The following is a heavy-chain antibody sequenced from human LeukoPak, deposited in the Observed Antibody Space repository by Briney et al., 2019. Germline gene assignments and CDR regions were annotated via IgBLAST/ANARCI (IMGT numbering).Heavy chain of an antibody. CDR1: GGSFSGYY. V-gene: IGHV4-59*08. CDR2: IYYSGST. D-gene: IGHD3-9*01. J-gene: IGHJ6*02. CDR3: ARHPDYDILTGYYTDYYYGMDV. Sequence: SETLSLTCAVYGGSFSGYYWSWIRQPPGKGLEWIGYIYYSGSTNYNPSLKSRVTISVDTSKNQFSLKLSSVTAADTAVYYCARHPDYDILTGYYTDYYYGMDVWGQGTTVTVSS.